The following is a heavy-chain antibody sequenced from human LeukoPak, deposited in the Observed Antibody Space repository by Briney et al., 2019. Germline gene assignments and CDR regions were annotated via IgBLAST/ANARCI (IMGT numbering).Heavy chain of an antibody. J-gene: IGHJ4*02. CDR1: GFTFSSYW. V-gene: IGHV3-7*03. CDR2: IKEDGNQK. CDR3: VRGLVGYCSGGAWDGTCFDY. D-gene: IGHD2-15*01. Sequence: GGSLRLSCVASGFTFSSYWMSWVRQAPGKGLEWVSIIKEDGNQKNYVDSVKGRVTISRDNAKNTLYLQMNSLIAEDTAVYYCVRGLVGYCSGGAWDGTCFDYWGQGTLVSVSS.